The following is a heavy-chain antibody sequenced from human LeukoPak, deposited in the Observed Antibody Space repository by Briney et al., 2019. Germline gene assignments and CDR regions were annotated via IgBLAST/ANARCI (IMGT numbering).Heavy chain of an antibody. Sequence: GESLKISCKGSGYSFTTYWIGWVRQAPGKGLEWVSVISASGDSTYYADSVKGRFTISSDKSKNTLYLQMNSLRVEDTAVYYCAKTGATWYYFDSWGQGTPVTVSS. D-gene: IGHD1-26*01. J-gene: IGHJ4*02. CDR2: ISASGDST. V-gene: IGHV3-23*01. CDR3: AKTGATWYYFDS. CDR1: GYSFTTYW.